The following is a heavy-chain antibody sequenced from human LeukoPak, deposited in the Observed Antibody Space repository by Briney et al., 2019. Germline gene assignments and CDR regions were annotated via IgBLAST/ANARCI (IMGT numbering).Heavy chain of an antibody. D-gene: IGHD1-1*01. CDR1: GFTFTGYY. CDR2: INPIGGGT. CDR3: ARDRSTTGTSLTDY. V-gene: IGHV1-2*02. J-gene: IGHJ4*02. Sequence: AAVKVSCKVSGFTFTGYYIHWVRQAPGQGLEWMGWINPIGGGTDYAQKFQGRVSMTRDTSITTVYMDLTRLRSDDTAVYYCARDRSTTGTSLTDYWGQGTVVTVSS.